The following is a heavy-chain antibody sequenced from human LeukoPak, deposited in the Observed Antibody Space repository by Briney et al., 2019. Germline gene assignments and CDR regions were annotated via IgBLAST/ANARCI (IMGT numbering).Heavy chain of an antibody. D-gene: IGHD5-24*01. CDR3: ARGKDRDGYREGYFDY. CDR2: IMPMFGTA. CDR1: GGTFSSYD. V-gene: IGHV1-69*06. J-gene: IGHJ4*02. Sequence: ASVKVSCKASGGTFSSYDISWVRQAPGQGLEWMGGIMPMFGTANYAQKFQGRVTITADKSTSTAYMELSSLRSEGTAVYYCARGKDRDGYREGYFDYWGQGTLVTVSS.